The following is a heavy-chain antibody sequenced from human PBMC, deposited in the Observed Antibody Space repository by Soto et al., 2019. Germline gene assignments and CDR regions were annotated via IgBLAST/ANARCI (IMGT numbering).Heavy chain of an antibody. CDR3: AGYYYAPGNYQGTLDY. Sequence: SETLSLTCAFSGDSISSGNWWSWVRQPPGKGLEWIGEIYHSGSTNYNPSLKSRVTISVDKPKNQFSLKLSSVTAADTAVYYCAGYYYAPGNYQGTLDYWGQGNMVT. J-gene: IGHJ4*02. D-gene: IGHD3-10*01. CDR1: GDSISSGNW. CDR2: IYHSGST. V-gene: IGHV4-4*02.